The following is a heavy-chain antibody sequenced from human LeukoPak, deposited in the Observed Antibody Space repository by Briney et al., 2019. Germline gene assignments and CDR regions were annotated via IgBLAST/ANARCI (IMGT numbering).Heavy chain of an antibody. CDR2: ISGSGGST. CDR1: GFTFSSYA. CDR3: ARGPGSSGWYSDQRPGAVDY. V-gene: IGHV3-23*01. Sequence: PGGSLRLSCAASGFTFSSYAMSWVRQAPGKGLEWVSAISGSGGSTYYADSVKGRFTISRDNSKNTLYLQMNSLRAEDTAVYYCARGPGSSGWYSDQRPGAVDYWGQGTLVTVSS. J-gene: IGHJ4*02. D-gene: IGHD6-19*01.